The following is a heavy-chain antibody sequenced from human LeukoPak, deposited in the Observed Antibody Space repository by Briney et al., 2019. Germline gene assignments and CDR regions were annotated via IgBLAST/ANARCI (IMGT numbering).Heavy chain of an antibody. Sequence: ASKTLSLTCTVSGGSISSYYWSWIRQPPGKGLEWIGYIYYSGSTNYNPSLKSRVTISVDTSKNQFSLKLSSVTAADTAVYYCARGLNRYYFDYWGQGTLVTVSS. J-gene: IGHJ4*02. CDR1: GGSISSYY. V-gene: IGHV4-59*01. CDR3: ARGLNRYYFDY. D-gene: IGHD3-16*01. CDR2: IYYSGST.